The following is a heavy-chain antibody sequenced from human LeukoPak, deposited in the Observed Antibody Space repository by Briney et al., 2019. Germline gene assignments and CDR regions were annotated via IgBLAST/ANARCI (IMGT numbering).Heavy chain of an antibody. V-gene: IGHV4-39*01. J-gene: IGHJ4*02. D-gene: IGHD5-18*01. CDR2: IYYSGST. CDR3: ARLSGLRGYGDY. CDR1: GGSISGSSYY. Sequence: SETLSLTCTVSGGSISGSSYYWGWIREPPGKGLEWIGSIYYSGSTYYSPSLESRFTISVDTSKNQFSLELTSVTAADTAVYYCARLSGLRGYGDYWGQGTLVTVSS.